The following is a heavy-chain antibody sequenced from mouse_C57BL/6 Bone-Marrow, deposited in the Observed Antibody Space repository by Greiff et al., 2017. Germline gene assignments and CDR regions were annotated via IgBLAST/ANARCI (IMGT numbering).Heavy chain of an antibody. V-gene: IGHV3-6*01. J-gene: IGHJ4*01. D-gene: IGHD1-1*01. Sequence: EVKLQESGPGLVKPSQSLSLTCSVSGYSITSGYYWNWIRQFPGNKLEWMGYISYDGSNNYNPSLKNRISITRDTSKNQFFLNLNSVTTEDTATYYCAVIKASLYAMDYWGQGTSVTVSS. CDR3: AVIKASLYAMDY. CDR2: ISYDGSN. CDR1: GYSITSGYY.